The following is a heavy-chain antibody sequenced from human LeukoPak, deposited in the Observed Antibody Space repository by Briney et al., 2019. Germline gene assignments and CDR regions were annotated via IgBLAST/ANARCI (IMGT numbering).Heavy chain of an antibody. D-gene: IGHD6-13*01. J-gene: IGHJ4*02. CDR2: IYYSGST. CDR3: ARGTPLPAYSSSL. V-gene: IGHV4-30-4*08. CDR1: GGSISSGDYY. Sequence: SETLSLTCTVSGGSISSGDYYWSWIRQPPGKGLEWIGYIYYSGSTYYNPSLKSRVTISVDTSKNQFSLKLSSVTAADTAVYYCARGTPLPAYSSSLWGQGTLVTVSS.